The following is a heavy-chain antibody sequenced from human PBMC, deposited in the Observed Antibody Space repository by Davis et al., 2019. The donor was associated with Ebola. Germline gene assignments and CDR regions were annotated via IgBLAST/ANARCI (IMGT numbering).Heavy chain of an antibody. D-gene: IGHD5/OR15-5a*01. CDR1: GFTFSNYW. CDR3: ARDVYHMDV. CDR2: IKSDGSIT. Sequence: GESLKISCAASGFTFSNYWMHWVRQAPGKGLVWVSRIKSDGSITTYADSVKGRFTISRDNAKNTLYLQMNSLRAEDTAVYYCARDVYHMDVWGQGTRVTVS. J-gene: IGHJ6*02. V-gene: IGHV3-74*01.